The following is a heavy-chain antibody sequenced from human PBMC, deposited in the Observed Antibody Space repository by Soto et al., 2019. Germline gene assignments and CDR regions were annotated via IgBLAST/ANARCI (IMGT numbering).Heavy chain of an antibody. D-gene: IGHD4-4*01. Sequence: TLSLTVGVSGGSITSGFYSWNWFRQPPGKGLEWIGYIYHTGSTYYNPSLTSRVTISVDKPKNQFSLKLSSVTAADTAVYYCARVLDYSPGTTNQVSRWLEHWRQGTLVTVSS. CDR3: ARVLDYSPGTTNQVSRWLEH. V-gene: IGHV4-30-2*01. CDR2: IYHTGST. J-gene: IGHJ5*02. CDR1: GGSITSGFYS.